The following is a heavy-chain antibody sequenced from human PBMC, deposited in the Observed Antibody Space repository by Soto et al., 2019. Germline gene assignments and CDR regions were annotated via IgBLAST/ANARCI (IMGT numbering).Heavy chain of an antibody. CDR3: ERGGRIPYFEY. J-gene: IGHJ4*02. CDR1: GFTFSNYA. D-gene: IGHD2-2*01. Sequence: QVQLVESGGGVVQPGRSLRLSCAASGFTFSNYAMHWVRQTPDKGLEWVAVISYDGSNKYYADSVKGRFTISRDNSMNTVFQQMNSLRAEDNDVYCCERGGRIPYFEYWGQGTLVTVYS. CDR2: ISYDGSNK. V-gene: IGHV3-30-3*01.